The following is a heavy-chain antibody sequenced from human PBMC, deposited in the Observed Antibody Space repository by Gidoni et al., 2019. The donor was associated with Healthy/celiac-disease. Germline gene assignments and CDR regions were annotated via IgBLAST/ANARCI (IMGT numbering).Heavy chain of an antibody. V-gene: IGHV3-11*01. CDR2: ISRSGSTI. D-gene: IGHD4-4*01. Sequence: QVQVVESGGGLVKPGASLRLSCAASGFTFSDYYMSWIRQAPGKGLEWVSYISRSGSTIYYADSVKGRFTISRDNAKNSLYLQMNSLRAEDTAVYYCARECTKTATVTTLGYWGQGTLVTVSS. CDR1: GFTFSDYY. CDR3: ARECTKTATVTTLGY. J-gene: IGHJ4*02.